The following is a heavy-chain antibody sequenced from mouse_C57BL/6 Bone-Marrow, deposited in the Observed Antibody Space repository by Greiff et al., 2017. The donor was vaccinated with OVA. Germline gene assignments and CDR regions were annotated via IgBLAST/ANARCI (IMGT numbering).Heavy chain of an antibody. CDR2: IYPGDGDT. CDR1: GYAFSSSW. Sequence: VQLQQSGPELVKPGASVKISCKASGYAFSSSWMNWVKQRPGKGLEWIGRIYPGDGDTNYNGKFKGKATLTADTSSSTAYMQLSSLTSEDSAVYFCAKGDSAWFAYWGQGTLVTVSA. D-gene: IGHD3-3*01. J-gene: IGHJ3*01. CDR3: AKGDSAWFAY. V-gene: IGHV1-82*01.